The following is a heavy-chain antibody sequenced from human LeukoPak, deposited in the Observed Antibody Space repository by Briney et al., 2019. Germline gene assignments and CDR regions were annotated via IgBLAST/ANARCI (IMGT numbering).Heavy chain of an antibody. CDR1: GGTFSSYA. CDR2: IIPIFGTA. Sequence: SVKVSCKASGGTFSSYAISWVRQAPGQGLEWMGGIIPIFGTANYAQKFQGRVTITADESTSTAYMELSSLRSEDTAVYYCARAPIITGTRWDYYYYMDVWGKGTTVTVSS. J-gene: IGHJ6*03. D-gene: IGHD1-20*01. CDR3: ARAPIITGTRWDYYYYMDV. V-gene: IGHV1-69*13.